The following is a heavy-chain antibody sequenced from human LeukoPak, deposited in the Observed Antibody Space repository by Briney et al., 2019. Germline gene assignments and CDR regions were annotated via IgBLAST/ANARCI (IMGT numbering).Heavy chain of an antibody. Sequence: SETLSLTCAVYGGSFNDYYWSWIRQPPGKGLEWIGEINHSGSTNYNPSLKSRVTISLDRSKTQFSLRLSSVTAADTAVYYCARMRLRDFGDYFDFWGQGTLVTVSS. V-gene: IGHV4-34*01. J-gene: IGHJ4*02. CDR2: INHSGST. CDR3: ARMRLRDFGDYFDF. CDR1: GGSFNDYY. D-gene: IGHD4-17*01.